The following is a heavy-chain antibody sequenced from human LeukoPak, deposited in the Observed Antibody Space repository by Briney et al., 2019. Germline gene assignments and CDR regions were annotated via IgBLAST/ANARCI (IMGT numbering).Heavy chain of an antibody. CDR3: ARALYSSGCLDY. D-gene: IGHD6-19*01. V-gene: IGHV3-74*01. CDR2: INSDVSST. Sequence: GGSLRLSCAASGFTVSSYWMHWVRQAPGKGLVLVSRINSDVSSTSYADSVKSRFTISRDNAKNTLYLQMNSLRAEDTAVYYCARALYSSGCLDYWGQGTLVTVSS. CDR1: GFTVSSYW. J-gene: IGHJ4*02.